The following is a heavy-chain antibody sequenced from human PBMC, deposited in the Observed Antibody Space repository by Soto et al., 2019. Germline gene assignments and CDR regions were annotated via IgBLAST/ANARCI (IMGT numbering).Heavy chain of an antibody. CDR2: IYYSGST. D-gene: IGHD3-10*01. CDR1: GGSISSYY. CDR3: ARRYYGSGRLDP. J-gene: IGHJ5*02. V-gene: IGHV4-59*01. Sequence: QVQLQESGPGLVKPSETLSLTCTVSGGSISSYYWCWIRQPPGKGLEWIGNIYYSGSTNYNPSLKSRITISVDPSKNRFSLRMGSVTASDTALYYCARRYYGSGRLDPWGQGTLVTVSS.